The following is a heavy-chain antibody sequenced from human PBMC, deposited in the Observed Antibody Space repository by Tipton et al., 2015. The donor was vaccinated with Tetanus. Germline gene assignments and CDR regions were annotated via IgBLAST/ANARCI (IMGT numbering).Heavy chain of an antibody. CDR3: ARGYAGGAWDV. Sequence: GLVKPSQTLSVTCVISGDRLSSDIAAWYWIRQSPSRGLEWLGRTYYRTKWSNDYAVSVKSRVTITSDTSKNQFSLQLASVTPAGTALYYCARGYAGGAWDVWGQGNLVTVSS. J-gene: IGHJ4*02. CDR2: TYYRTKWSN. V-gene: IGHV6-1*01. CDR1: GDRLSSDIAA. D-gene: IGHD2-2*01.